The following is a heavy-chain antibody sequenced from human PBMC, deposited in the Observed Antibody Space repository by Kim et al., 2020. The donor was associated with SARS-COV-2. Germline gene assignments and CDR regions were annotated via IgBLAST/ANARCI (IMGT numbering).Heavy chain of an antibody. Sequence: SVKVSCKASGGTFSSYAISWVRQAPGQGLEWMGGIIPIFGTANYAQKFQGRVTITADESTSTAYMELSSLRSEDTAVYYCAGGEGPYYDSSGYRYWGQGTLVTVSS. CDR1: GGTFSSYA. CDR2: IIPIFGTA. CDR3: AGGEGPYYDSSGYRY. D-gene: IGHD3-22*01. J-gene: IGHJ4*02. V-gene: IGHV1-69*13.